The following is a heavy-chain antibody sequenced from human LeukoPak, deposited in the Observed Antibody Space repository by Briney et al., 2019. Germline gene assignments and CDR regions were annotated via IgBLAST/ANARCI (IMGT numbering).Heavy chain of an antibody. V-gene: IGHV4-38-2*02. CDR2: IYHSGST. CDR1: GYSISNDYY. CDR3: ARLHLYYYYMDV. J-gene: IGHJ6*03. Sequence: SETLSLTCTVSGYSISNDYYWGWIRQPPGKGLEWIASIYHSGSTYYNPSLKSRVTISVDMSKNQFSLKLSSVTAADTAVYYCARLHLYYYYMDVWGKGTTVTVSS.